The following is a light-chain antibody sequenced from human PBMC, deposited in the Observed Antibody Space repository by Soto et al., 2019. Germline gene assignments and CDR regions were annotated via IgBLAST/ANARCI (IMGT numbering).Light chain of an antibody. CDR2: GNN. V-gene: IGLV1-40*01. CDR1: SSNIGAGYD. Sequence: QSVLRHAPSISWAPGHRVTISCTGSSSNIGAGYDVHWFQQFPGTAPRLLIHGNNNRPSGVPDRFSGSESGTSASLAIAGLQAGDEAIYYCQSFDSDLSDFVFGTGTKVTVL. J-gene: IGLJ1*01. CDR3: QSFDSDLSDFV.